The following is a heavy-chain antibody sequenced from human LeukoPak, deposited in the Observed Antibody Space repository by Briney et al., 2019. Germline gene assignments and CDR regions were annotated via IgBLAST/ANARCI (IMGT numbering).Heavy chain of an antibody. Sequence: SETLSLTCTVSGGSISSNYWTWIRQPPGKGLEWIGYIYYSGITNYNPSLKSRVTISVDTSKNQFSLKLSSVTAADTAVYYCAKNGVADWYNWNGWWFDPWGQGTLVTVSS. D-gene: IGHD1-1*01. CDR1: GGSISSNY. V-gene: IGHV4-59*12. CDR2: IYYSGIT. J-gene: IGHJ5*02. CDR3: AKNGVADWYNWNGWWFDP.